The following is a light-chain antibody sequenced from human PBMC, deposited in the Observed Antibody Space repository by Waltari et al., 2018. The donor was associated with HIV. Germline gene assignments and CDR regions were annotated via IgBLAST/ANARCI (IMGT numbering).Light chain of an antibody. CDR2: EVT. CDR1: SHDVGYYNL. J-gene: IGLJ3*02. Sequence: QSALTQPASVSGSPGQSIPISCAGASHDVGYYNLVSWYQQHPGKAPKLMIYEVTKRPSGDSHRFSGAKSGNMASLTISGLQGEDEADYYCCSYAGSGTWVFGGGTKVTVL. V-gene: IGLV2-23*02. CDR3: CSYAGSGTWV.